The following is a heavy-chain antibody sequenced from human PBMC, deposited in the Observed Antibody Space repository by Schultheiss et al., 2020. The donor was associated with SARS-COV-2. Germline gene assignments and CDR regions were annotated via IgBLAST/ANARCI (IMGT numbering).Heavy chain of an antibody. Sequence: SETLSLTCTVSGGSISSYYWSWVRQAPGKGLEWIGEINHGGSTNYNPSLKSRVTISVDTSKNQFSLKLSSVTAADTAVYYCARASSSGSYHPSDYWGQGTLVTVSS. CDR1: GGSISSYY. V-gene: IGHV4-34*01. J-gene: IGHJ4*02. D-gene: IGHD3-10*01. CDR2: INHGGST. CDR3: ARASSSGSYHPSDY.